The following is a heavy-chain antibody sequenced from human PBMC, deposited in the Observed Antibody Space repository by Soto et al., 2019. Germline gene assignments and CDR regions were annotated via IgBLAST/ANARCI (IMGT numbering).Heavy chain of an antibody. Sequence: SLSLSCTASGFTFGDYAMSGFRQAPGKGLEWVGFIRSKAYGWTTEYAASVKGRFTISRDDSKSIAYLQMNSLKTEDTAVYYCTRDRNYDFWSGYGYYYYYGMDVWGQGTTVTVSS. CDR2: IRSKAYGWTT. CDR1: GFTFGDYA. J-gene: IGHJ6*02. V-gene: IGHV3-49*03. CDR3: TRDRNYDFWSGYGYYYYYGMDV. D-gene: IGHD3-3*01.